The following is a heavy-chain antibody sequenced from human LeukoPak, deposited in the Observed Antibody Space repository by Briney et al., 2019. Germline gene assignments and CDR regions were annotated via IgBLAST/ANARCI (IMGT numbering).Heavy chain of an antibody. D-gene: IGHD3-22*01. V-gene: IGHV3-30*02. CDR3: ANPKYYYDSSGYPPLSRPIYYYYMDV. J-gene: IGHJ6*03. Sequence: PGGSLRLSCAASGFTFSSYGMHWVRQAPGKGLEWVAFIRYDGSNKYYADSVKGRFTISRDNSKNTLYLQMNSLRAEDTAVYYCANPKYYYDSSGYPPLSRPIYYYYMDVWGKGTTVTISS. CDR2: IRYDGSNK. CDR1: GFTFSSYG.